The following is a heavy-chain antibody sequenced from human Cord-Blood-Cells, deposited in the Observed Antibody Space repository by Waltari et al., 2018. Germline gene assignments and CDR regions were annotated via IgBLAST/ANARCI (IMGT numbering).Heavy chain of an antibody. Sequence: QVQLQQWGAGLLKPSETLSLTCAVYGGSFSGYYWSWIRQPPGKGLEWIGEINHSGNTNYNPSLKSRVTISVDTSKNQFSLKLSSVTAADTAVYYCARGHYYDSSGYYYYLHWGQGTLVTVSS. CDR1: GGSFSGYY. V-gene: IGHV4-34*01. CDR3: ARGHYYDSSGYYYYLH. D-gene: IGHD3-22*01. J-gene: IGHJ4*02. CDR2: INHSGNT.